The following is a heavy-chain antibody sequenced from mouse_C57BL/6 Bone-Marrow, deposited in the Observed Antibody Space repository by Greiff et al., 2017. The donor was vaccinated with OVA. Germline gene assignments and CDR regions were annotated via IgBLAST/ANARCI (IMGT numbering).Heavy chain of an antibody. D-gene: IGHD1-1*01. CDR1: GFNIKDYY. V-gene: IGHV14-2*01. J-gene: IGHJ4*01. CDR3: ASWDTTVVVPYYAMDY. Sequence: VQLQQSGAELVKPGASVKLSCTASGFNIKDYYMHWVKQRTEQGLEWIGRIDPEDGETKYAPKFQGKATITADTYSNTAYLQLSSLTSEDTSVYYAASWDTTVVVPYYAMDYWGQGTSVTVSS. CDR2: IDPEDGET.